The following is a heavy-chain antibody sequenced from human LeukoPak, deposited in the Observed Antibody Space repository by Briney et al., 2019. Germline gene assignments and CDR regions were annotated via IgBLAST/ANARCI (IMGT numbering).Heavy chain of an antibody. J-gene: IGHJ5*02. CDR2: ISGSGDST. V-gene: IGHV3-23*01. Sequence: GGSLRLSCAASGFTFSSYGMSWVRQAPGKGLEWGSAISGSGDSTYYADSVKGRFTISRDNSKNTLYLQMNSLRAEDTAVFYCAKDHIAVAGYNWFDPWGQGTLVTVSS. D-gene: IGHD6-19*01. CDR3: AKDHIAVAGYNWFDP. CDR1: GFTFSSYG.